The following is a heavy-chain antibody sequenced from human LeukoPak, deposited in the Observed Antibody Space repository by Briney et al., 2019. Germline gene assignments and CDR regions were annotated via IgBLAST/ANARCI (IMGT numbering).Heavy chain of an antibody. CDR1: GGSINSDDYY. J-gene: IGHJ4*02. D-gene: IGHD4-23*01. CDR2: TYYSGST. V-gene: IGHV4-30-4*01. Sequence: PSQTLSLTCSVSGGSINSDDYYWNWLRQPPGKGLEWIGYTYYSGSTYYNPSLKSRVTISVDTSKNQFSLKLSSVAAADTAVYYCARHGGDYGGDSGTYYFDFWGQGTLVTVSS. CDR3: ARHGGDYGGDSGTYYFDF.